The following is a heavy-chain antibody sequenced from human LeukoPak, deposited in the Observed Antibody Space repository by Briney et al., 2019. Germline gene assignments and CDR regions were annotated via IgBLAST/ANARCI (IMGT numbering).Heavy chain of an antibody. CDR3: ARDAAGVPKFDP. CDR2: INSDGSST. Sequence: GGSLRLSCAASGFTFSSYWMHWVRQAPGKGLVWVSRINSDGSSTSYADSVKGRFTISRDNAKNSLYLQMNSLRAEDTAVYYCARDAAGVPKFDPWGQGTLVTVSS. CDR1: GFTFSSYW. D-gene: IGHD6-13*01. V-gene: IGHV3-74*01. J-gene: IGHJ5*02.